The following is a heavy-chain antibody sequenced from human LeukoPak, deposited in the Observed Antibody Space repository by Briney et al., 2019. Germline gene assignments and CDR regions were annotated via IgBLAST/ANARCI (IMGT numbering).Heavy chain of an antibody. Sequence: SETLSLTCAVYGGSFSGYYWSWIRQPPGKGLEWIGEINHSGSTNYNPSLESRVTISVDTSKNQFSLKLSSVTAADTAVYYCARGEGNWFDPWGQGTLVTVSS. J-gene: IGHJ5*02. CDR3: ARGEGNWFDP. CDR2: INHSGST. CDR1: GGSFSGYY. V-gene: IGHV4-34*01.